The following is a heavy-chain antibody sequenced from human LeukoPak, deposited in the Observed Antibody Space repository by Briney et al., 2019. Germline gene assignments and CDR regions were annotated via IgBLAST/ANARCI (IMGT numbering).Heavy chain of an antibody. V-gene: IGHV4-59*01. CDR1: GGSISSYY. Sequence: SETLSLTCTVSGGSISSYYWSWIRQPPGKGLEWIAYIDYRGSTTYNPSLKSRVTISVDTSRNQFSLKLSSVTAADTAVYYCAGLVGRYSSGLYYYYFGYWGQGTLVTVSS. CDR2: IDYRGST. D-gene: IGHD3-22*01. J-gene: IGHJ4*02. CDR3: AGLVGRYSSGLYYYYFGY.